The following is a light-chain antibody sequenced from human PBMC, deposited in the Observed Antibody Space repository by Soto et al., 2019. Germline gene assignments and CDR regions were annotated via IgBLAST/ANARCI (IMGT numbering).Light chain of an antibody. Sequence: EIVMTQSPATLSVSPGERATLSCRASQSVSSNSACYQQKPGQAPSPLLYGASSTATTITARISGSRSGREFTITTISRQHEDFAVYYCQQHNNWPRTFGQGTKVDIK. V-gene: IGKV3-15*01. CDR2: GAS. CDR1: QSVSSN. CDR3: QQHNNWPRT. J-gene: IGKJ1*01.